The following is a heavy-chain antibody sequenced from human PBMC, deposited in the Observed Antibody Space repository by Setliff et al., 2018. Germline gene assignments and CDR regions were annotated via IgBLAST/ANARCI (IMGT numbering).Heavy chain of an antibody. Sequence: SGPTLVNPTETLTLTCSFSGFSLTTASVGVGWIRQPPGKALEWLGLIYWDDDERYSPSLKNRVRFTKYNPRNQVILVMTNVEPEDTGTYYCARIMGRVWDYWGPGTLVTVSS. D-gene: IGHD1-26*01. CDR2: IYWDDDE. CDR3: ARIMGRVWDY. CDR1: GFSLTTASVG. V-gene: IGHV2-5*02. J-gene: IGHJ4*02.